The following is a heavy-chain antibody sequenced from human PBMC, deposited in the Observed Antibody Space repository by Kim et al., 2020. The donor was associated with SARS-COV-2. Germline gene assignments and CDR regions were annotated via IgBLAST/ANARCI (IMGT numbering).Heavy chain of an antibody. CDR3: ATHAPSSSSWYYYYYGMYV. D-gene: IGHD6-13*01. CDR1: GYTLTELS. J-gene: IGHJ6*02. Sequence: ASMKVSCKVSGYTLTELSMHWVRQAPGKGLEWMGGFDPEDGETIYVQKFQGRVTMTEDTSTDTAYMELSSLRSEDTAVYYCATHAPSSSSWYYYYYGMYVGGQGTTVTVSS. V-gene: IGHV1-24*01. CDR2: FDPEDGET.